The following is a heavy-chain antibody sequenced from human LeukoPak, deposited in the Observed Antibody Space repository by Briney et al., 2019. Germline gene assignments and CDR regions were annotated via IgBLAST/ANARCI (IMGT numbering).Heavy chain of an antibody. Sequence: PGGSLRLSCVASEFTVSTNYLNWVRQAPGKGLEWVSIIYSGGSTYYADSVKGRFTISRDNSKNTLYLQMNSLRAEDTAVYYCARVLHFDWLLYHWGQGTLVTVSS. J-gene: IGHJ5*02. V-gene: IGHV3-66*01. CDR3: ARVLHFDWLLYH. D-gene: IGHD3-9*01. CDR1: EFTVSTNY. CDR2: IYSGGST.